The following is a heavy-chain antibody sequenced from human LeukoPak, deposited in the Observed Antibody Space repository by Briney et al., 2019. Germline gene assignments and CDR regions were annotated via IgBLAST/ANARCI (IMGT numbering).Heavy chain of an antibody. D-gene: IGHD5-18*01. Sequence: SETLSLTCAVYGGSFSGYYWSWIRQPPGKGLEWIGEINHSGSTNYNPSLKSRVTISVDTSKNQFSLKLSSVTAADTAVYYYVHTAMVGYYYMDVWGKGTTVTVSS. CDR2: INHSGST. V-gene: IGHV4-34*01. CDR1: GGSFSGYY. J-gene: IGHJ6*03. CDR3: VHTAMVGYYYMDV.